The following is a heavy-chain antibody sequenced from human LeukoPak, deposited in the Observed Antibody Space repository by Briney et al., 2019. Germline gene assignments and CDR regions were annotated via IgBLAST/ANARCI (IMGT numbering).Heavy chain of an antibody. J-gene: IGHJ5*02. D-gene: IGHD2-2*01. CDR2: INHSGST. CDR3: ARVYCSSTSCYLRLFDP. V-gene: IGHV4-34*01. Sequence: PSETLSLTCAVYGGSFSGYYWSWIRQPPGKGPEWIGEINHSGSTNYNPSLKSRVTISVDTSKNQFSLKLSSVTAADTAVYYCARVYCSSTSCYLRLFDPWGQGTLVTVSS. CDR1: GGSFSGYY.